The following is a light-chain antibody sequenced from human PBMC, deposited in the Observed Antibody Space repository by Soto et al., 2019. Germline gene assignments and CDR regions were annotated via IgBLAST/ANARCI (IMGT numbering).Light chain of an antibody. Sequence: EIVLTQSPGTLSLSPGERATLSCRASQSVSSSYLAWYQQKPGQAPRLLIYGASSRATGIPDRFSGSGSGTEFTLTISGLQSDDFAVYYCQQFNNWPPWTFGQGTKVDNK. CDR3: QQFNNWPPWT. CDR1: QSVSSSY. J-gene: IGKJ1*01. CDR2: GAS. V-gene: IGKV3-20*01.